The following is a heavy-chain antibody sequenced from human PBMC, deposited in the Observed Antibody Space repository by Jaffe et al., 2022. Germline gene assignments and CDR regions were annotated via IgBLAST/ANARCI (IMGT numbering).Heavy chain of an antibody. J-gene: IGHJ5*02. CDR3: ARDRLLKRTRWFDP. V-gene: IGHV1-3*01. Sequence: QVQLVQSGAEVKKPGASVKVSCKASGYTFTSYAMHWVRQAPGQRLEWMGWINAGNGNTKYSQKFQGRVTITRDTSASTAYMELSSLRSEDTAVYYCARDRLLKRTRWFDPWGQGTLVTVSS. CDR1: GYTFTSYA. CDR2: INAGNGNT.